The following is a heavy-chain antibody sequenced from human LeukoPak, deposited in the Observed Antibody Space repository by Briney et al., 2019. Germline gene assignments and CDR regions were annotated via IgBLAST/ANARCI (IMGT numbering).Heavy chain of an antibody. V-gene: IGHV4-61*02. J-gene: IGHJ6*03. CDR2: IYTSGST. Sequence: SETLSLTCTVSGGSISSGLYYWNWIRQPAGKGLEWIGRIYTSGSTNYNPSLKSRVTISVDTSKNQFSLKLSSVTAADTAVYYCARGKSSSIAVAGTSYYYYYYMDVWGKGTTVTISS. CDR3: ARGKSSSIAVAGTSYYYYYYMDV. CDR1: GGSISSGLYY. D-gene: IGHD6-19*01.